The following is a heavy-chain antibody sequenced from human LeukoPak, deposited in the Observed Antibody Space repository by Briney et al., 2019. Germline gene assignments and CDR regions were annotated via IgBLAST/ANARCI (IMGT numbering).Heavy chain of an antibody. J-gene: IGHJ5*02. V-gene: IGHV4-4*09. Sequence: SETLSLTCTVSGGSISSYYWGWIRQPPGKGLEWIGYIYTSGSTNYNPSLKSRVTISVDTSKNQFSLKLSSVTAADTAVYYCARHGGPFDTIFGVVENWFDPWGQGTLVTVSS. CDR3: ARHGGPFDTIFGVVENWFDP. CDR2: IYTSGST. D-gene: IGHD3-3*01. CDR1: GGSISSYY.